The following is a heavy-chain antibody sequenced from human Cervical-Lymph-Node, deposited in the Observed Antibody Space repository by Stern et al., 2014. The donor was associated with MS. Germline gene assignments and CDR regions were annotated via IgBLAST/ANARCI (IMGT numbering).Heavy chain of an antibody. D-gene: IGHD6-6*01. J-gene: IGHJ4*02. CDR2: ISSSGGT. CDR1: GGSTSSYY. V-gene: IGHV4-59*08. Sequence: QVQLVQSGPGLVKPSETLSLTCTVSGGSTSSYYWSWIRQPPGKGLEWIGDISSSGGTKYNPSPKSRVTISLDTSKNQFSLTLSSVTAADTAVYYCARGYTTSSGRPDYWGQGTLVTVSS. CDR3: ARGYTTSSGRPDY.